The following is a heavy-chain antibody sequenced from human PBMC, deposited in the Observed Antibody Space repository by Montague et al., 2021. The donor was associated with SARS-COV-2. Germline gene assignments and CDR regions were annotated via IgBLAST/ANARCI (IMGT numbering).Heavy chain of an antibody. CDR1: GFAFNNFA. V-gene: IGHV3-23*01. CDR3: AKQPGAGAVVYWYFGL. D-gene: IGHD6-19*01. Sequence: SLRLSCAASGFAFNNFAMTWVRQPPGKGLEWVSSIFGSGAGTYYADSVKGRFTISRDNSRNTVYLQMNSLRSEDTAKYYCAKQPGAGAVVYWYFGLWGRGTVVSVSS. CDR2: IFGSGAGT. J-gene: IGHJ2*01.